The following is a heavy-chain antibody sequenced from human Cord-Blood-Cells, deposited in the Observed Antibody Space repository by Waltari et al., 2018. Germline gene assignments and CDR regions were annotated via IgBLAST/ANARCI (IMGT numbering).Heavy chain of an antibody. J-gene: IGHJ4*02. CDR3: ARDTTYYDILTGNYFDY. Sequence: QVQLVQSGAEVKKPGASVKVSCKASGYTFTSYYMHWVRQAPGQGLDWMGIINPSGGSTSYAQKFQGRVTMTRDTSTSTVYMELSSLRSEDTAVYYCARDTTYYDILTGNYFDYWGQGTLVTVSS. D-gene: IGHD3-9*01. CDR2: INPSGGST. V-gene: IGHV1-46*03. CDR1: GYTFTSYY.